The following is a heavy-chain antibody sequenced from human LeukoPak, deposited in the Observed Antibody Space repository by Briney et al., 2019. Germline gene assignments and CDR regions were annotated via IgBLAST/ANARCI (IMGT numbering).Heavy chain of an antibody. CDR3: AKVFRPNGDVHSFDY. D-gene: IGHD2-21*02. Sequence: GGSLRLSCVASGFTFSAYAMGWVRQAPGQGLEWISSIDGSGDKTYYGDSVKGRFTISRDNSKNTLYLQMNSLRAEDTAVYYCAKVFRPNGDVHSFDYWGQGTLATVSS. J-gene: IGHJ4*02. V-gene: IGHV3-23*01. CDR1: GFTFSAYA. CDR2: IDGSGDKT.